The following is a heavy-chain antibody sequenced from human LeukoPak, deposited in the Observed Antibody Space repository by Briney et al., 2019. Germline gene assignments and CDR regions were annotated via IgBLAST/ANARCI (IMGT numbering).Heavy chain of an antibody. Sequence: ASVKVSCKASGYTFTSYYMHWVRQAPGQGLEWMGIINPSGGSTSYAQKFQGRVTMTRDMSTSTVYMELSSLRSEDTAAYYCARGAKFRSYGSGTYYTSLPFDPWGQGTLVTVSS. V-gene: IGHV1-46*01. CDR3: ARGAKFRSYGSGTYYTSLPFDP. CDR2: INPSGGST. J-gene: IGHJ5*02. D-gene: IGHD3-10*01. CDR1: GYTFTSYY.